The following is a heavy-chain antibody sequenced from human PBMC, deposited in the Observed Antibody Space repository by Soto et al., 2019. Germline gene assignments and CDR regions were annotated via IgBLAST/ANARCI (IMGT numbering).Heavy chain of an antibody. V-gene: IGHV6-1*01. CDR3: ARVVATIEVDWFDP. CDR2: TYYRSKWYN. J-gene: IGHJ5*02. CDR1: GESVSSNSAA. Sequence: SHTLSRTGAISGESVSSNSAAWNWIRQTPSRGLEWLGRTYYRSKWYNDYAVSVKSRITINPDTSKNQFSLQLNSVTPEDTAVYYCARVVATIEVDWFDPWGQGTLVTVSS. D-gene: IGHD5-12*01.